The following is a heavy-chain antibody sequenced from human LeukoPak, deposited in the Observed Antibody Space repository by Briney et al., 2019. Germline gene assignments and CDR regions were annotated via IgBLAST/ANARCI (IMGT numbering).Heavy chain of an antibody. CDR3: ARGGLDVLLWFGESR. CDR2: ISSSSSYI. CDR1: GFTFSSYN. D-gene: IGHD3-10*01. J-gene: IGHJ4*02. Sequence: GGSLRLSCAASGFTFSSYNMNWLRQAPGKGLGWVSSISSSSSYIYYEDSVKGPFTISRDIAKNSLYLQMNSLRAEDTAVYYCARGGLDVLLWFGESRWGQGTLVTVSS. V-gene: IGHV3-21*01.